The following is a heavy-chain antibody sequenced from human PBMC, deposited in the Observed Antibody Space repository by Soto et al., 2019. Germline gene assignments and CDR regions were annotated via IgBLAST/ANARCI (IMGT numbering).Heavy chain of an antibody. V-gene: IGHV4-39*01. D-gene: IGHD5-18*01. CDR2: IYYSGST. J-gene: IGHJ4*02. CDR3: ARGLWSFDY. CDR1: GGSISSSSCF. Sequence: SETLSLTCTVSGGSISSSSCFWVWIRQPPGKGLEWIGIIYYSGSTYYNPSLKSRVTISVDTSKNQFSLKLSSVTAADTAVYYCARGLWSFDYWGQGNLVTVSS.